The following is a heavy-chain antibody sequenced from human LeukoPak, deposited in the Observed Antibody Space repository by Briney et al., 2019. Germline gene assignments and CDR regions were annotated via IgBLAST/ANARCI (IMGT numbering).Heavy chain of an antibody. CDR2: INPNSGGT. CDR1: GYTFTGYY. D-gene: IGHD6-19*01. CDR3: ARVFRQWLVRNAFDI. V-gene: IGHV1-2*02. Sequence: ASVKVSCKASGYTFTGYYMHWVRQAPGQGLEWMGWINPNSGGTNYAQKFQGRVTMTRDTSISTPYMELSRLRSDDTAVYYCARVFRQWLVRNAFDIWGQGTMVTVSS. J-gene: IGHJ3*02.